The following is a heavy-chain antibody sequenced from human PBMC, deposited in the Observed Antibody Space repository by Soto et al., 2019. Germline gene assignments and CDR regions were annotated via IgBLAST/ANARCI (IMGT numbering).Heavy chain of an antibody. CDR1: GGSISSSNW. V-gene: IGHV4-4*02. J-gene: IGHJ5*02. D-gene: IGHD2-2*01. CDR3: AREVVLVPAAINWFDP. Sequence: QVQLQESGPGLVKPSGTLSLTCAVSGGSISSSNWWSWVRQPPGKGLEWIGEIYHSGSTNYNPSLKRRVTISVDKSKNQFSLKLSSVTAADTAVYYCAREVVLVPAAINWFDPWGQGTLVTVSS. CDR2: IYHSGST.